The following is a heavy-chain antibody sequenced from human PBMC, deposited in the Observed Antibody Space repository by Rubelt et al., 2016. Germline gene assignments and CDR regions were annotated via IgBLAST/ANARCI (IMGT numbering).Heavy chain of an antibody. CDR1: GFVFKTYA. V-gene: IGHV3-30*18. CDR2: LSFDGAET. CDR3: AKGYSGSYDSSSDY. J-gene: IGHJ4*02. D-gene: IGHD1-26*01. Sequence: QVQLVESGGGVVQPGGSLRLSCAASGFVFKTYAMHWVRQAPGKGLEWVAFLSFDGAETHYADSVKGRFTISRDDSKKTLYLQSNSLRVEDTAVYYCAKGYSGSYDSSSDYWGQGTLVTVSS.